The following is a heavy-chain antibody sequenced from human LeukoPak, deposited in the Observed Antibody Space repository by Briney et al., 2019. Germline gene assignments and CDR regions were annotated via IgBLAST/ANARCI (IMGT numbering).Heavy chain of an antibody. D-gene: IGHD6-13*01. CDR3: ARPLGLAAADY. V-gene: IGHV3-74*01. Sequence: GGSLRLSCAASGFTFSSYAMSWVRQAPGKGLVWVSRINSDGSSTSYADSVKGRFTISRDNAKNTLYLQMNSLRAEDTAVYYCARPLGLAAADYWGQGTLVTVSS. J-gene: IGHJ4*02. CDR1: GFTFSSYA. CDR2: INSDGSST.